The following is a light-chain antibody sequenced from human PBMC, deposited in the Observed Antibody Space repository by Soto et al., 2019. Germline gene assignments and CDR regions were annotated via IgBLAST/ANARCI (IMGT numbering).Light chain of an antibody. CDR3: SSYTSSSTDV. CDR2: DVS. J-gene: IGLJ1*01. Sequence: QSVLTQPASVSWSPGQSITISCTGTSTDVGGYNYVSWYQQHPGKAPKLMIYDVSNRPSGVSNRFSGSKSGNTASLTISGLQAEDEADYYCSSYTSSSTDVFGTGTKVTVL. V-gene: IGLV2-14*03. CDR1: STDVGGYNY.